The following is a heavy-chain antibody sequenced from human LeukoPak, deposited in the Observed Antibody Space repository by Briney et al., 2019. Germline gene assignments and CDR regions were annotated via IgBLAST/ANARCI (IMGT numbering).Heavy chain of an antibody. CDR3: ARGRYCSADICSGGDAFDL. J-gene: IGHJ3*01. V-gene: IGHV4-59*12. D-gene: IGHD2-15*01. CDR1: GDSIKYY. Sequence: SETLSLTCTVSGDSIKYYWSWFRQPPGKGLEWIAQIHESGSTAYNPTLKSRVTISRDTSENQISLKLSPVTAADTVVYCCARGRYCSADICSGGDAFDLWGQGTMVSVSS. CDR2: IHESGST.